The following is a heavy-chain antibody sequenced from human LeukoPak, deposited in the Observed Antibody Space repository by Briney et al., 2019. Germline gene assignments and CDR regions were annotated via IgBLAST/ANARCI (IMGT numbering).Heavy chain of an antibody. J-gene: IGHJ4*02. Sequence: GGSLRLSCAAYGFTFSDYYMSWIRQAPGKGLEWVSYISGSGSNIYYTDSVKGRFTIPRDNAKNSLYVQMNSLRAEDTAVYYCARQTGLLDYWGQGTLVTVSS. V-gene: IGHV3-11*01. CDR3: ARQTGLLDY. CDR2: ISGSGSNI. D-gene: IGHD3-9*01. CDR1: GFTFSDYY.